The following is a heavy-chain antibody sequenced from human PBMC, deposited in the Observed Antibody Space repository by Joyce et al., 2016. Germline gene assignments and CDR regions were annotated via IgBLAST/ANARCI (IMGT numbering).Heavy chain of an antibody. J-gene: IGHJ4*02. CDR3: ARRGLGYCSSGRCTPFDY. V-gene: IGHV3-21*01. CDR2: ISSSSSYI. CDR1: GFTFSSYN. D-gene: IGHD2-15*01. Sequence: EVQLVESGGGLVKPGGSLRLSCAASGFTFSSYNMNWVRQAPGKGRGWVSSISSSSSYIYYADAVKGRFTSSRDNGKNSLYLQMNSLRAEDTAVYYCARRGLGYCSSGRCTPFDYWGQGTLVTVSS.